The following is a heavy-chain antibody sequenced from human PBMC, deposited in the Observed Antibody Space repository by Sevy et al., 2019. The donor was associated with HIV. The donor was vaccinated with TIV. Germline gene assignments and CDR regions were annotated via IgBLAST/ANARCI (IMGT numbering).Heavy chain of an antibody. CDR2: ISRDGGST. D-gene: IGHD6-13*01. CDR1: GFTLDDYI. J-gene: IGHJ4*02. V-gene: IGHV3-43*01. CDR3: AKDILNTLSSSWYYFDY. Sequence: GGSLRLSCAASGFTLDDYIMHWVRQAPGKGLEWVSLISRDGGSTYYADSVKGRFTISRDNSKNSLYLQMNSLRTEDTALYYCAKDILNTLSSSWYYFDYWGQGPLVTVSS.